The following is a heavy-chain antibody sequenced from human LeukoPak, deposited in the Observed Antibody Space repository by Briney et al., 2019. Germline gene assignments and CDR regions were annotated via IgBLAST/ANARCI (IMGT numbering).Heavy chain of an antibody. CDR2: INHSERT. J-gene: IGHJ4*02. D-gene: IGHD6-13*01. CDR3: ARGQAATATAY. Sequence: SETLSLTCAVYGGSFSGYYWSWIRQPPGKGLEWIGEINHSERTKYNPSLKSRVTISVDTSKNQFSLKLSSVTAADTAVYYCARGQAATATAYWGQGTLVTVSS. CDR1: GGSFSGYY. V-gene: IGHV4-34*01.